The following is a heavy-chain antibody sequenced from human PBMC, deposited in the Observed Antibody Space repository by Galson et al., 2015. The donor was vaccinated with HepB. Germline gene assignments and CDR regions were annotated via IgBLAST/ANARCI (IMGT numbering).Heavy chain of an antibody. Sequence: SLRLSCAASGFTFSSYGMHWVRQAPGEGLEWVAVIWYDGSNKYYADSVKGRYTISRDNSKNTLYLQMNSLRAEDTAVYYCARDGCRIGPFDYGGQGTLVTVSS. CDR1: GFTFSSYG. V-gene: IGHV3-33*01. J-gene: IGHJ4*02. CDR3: ARDGCRIGPFDY. CDR2: IWYDGSNK. D-gene: IGHD1-14*01.